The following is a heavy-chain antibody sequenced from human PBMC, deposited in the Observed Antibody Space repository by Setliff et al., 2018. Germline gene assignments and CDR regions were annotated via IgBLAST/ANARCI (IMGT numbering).Heavy chain of an antibody. CDR1: GGSISSSSYY. J-gene: IGHJ3*02. CDR3: ARVFPMVGATERRSFDI. V-gene: IGHV4-39*07. Sequence: SETLSLTCTVSGGSISSSSYYWGWIRQPPGKGLEWIVNINYSGSTYYNPSLKSRVTISVDTSKNQFSLKVNSVTAADTAVYYCARVFPMVGATERRSFDIWGQGTVVTVSS. CDR2: INYSGST. D-gene: IGHD1-26*01.